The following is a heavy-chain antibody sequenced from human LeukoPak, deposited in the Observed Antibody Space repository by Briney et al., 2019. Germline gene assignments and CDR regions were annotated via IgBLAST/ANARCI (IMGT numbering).Heavy chain of an antibody. CDR1: GFTFSSYA. D-gene: IGHD1-26*01. V-gene: IGHV3-30-3*01. J-gene: IGHJ3*02. Sequence: GGSLRLSCAASGFTFSSYAMHWVRQAPGKGLEWVAVISYDGSNKYYADSVKGRFTISRDNSKNTLYLQMNSLRAEDTAVYYCASQWELQEYGAFDIWGQGTMVTVSS. CDR2: ISYDGSNK. CDR3: ASQWELQEYGAFDI.